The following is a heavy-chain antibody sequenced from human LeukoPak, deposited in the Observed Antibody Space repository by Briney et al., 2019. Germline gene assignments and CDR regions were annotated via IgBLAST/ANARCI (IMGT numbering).Heavy chain of an antibody. D-gene: IGHD3-10*01. V-gene: IGHV3-23*01. CDR1: GFTFSSYS. CDR3: TKWSGFGND. Sequence: GGSLRLSCAASGFTFSSYSMTWVRQTPGKGLEWVSGISGSGDSTYYADSVKGRFTISRDNSRNTLYLEMNSLRAEDTAVYYCTKWSGFGNDWGQGTLVNVSS. J-gene: IGHJ4*02. CDR2: ISGSGDST.